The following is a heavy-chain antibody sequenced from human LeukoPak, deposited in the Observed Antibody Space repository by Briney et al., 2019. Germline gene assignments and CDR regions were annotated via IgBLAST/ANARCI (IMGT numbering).Heavy chain of an antibody. CDR1: GFPFSSYA. CDR2: ISGSGGRT. V-gene: IGHV3-23*01. CDR3: AKGSSVVLLFDY. Sequence: GGSLGLSCAASGFPFSSYAMSWVRQAPGKGLEWVSGISGSGGRTYYADSVKGRFTVSRDNSQNTLYLEMNSLRADDTAVYYCAKGSSVVLLFDYWGQGTLVTVSS. D-gene: IGHD3-10*01. J-gene: IGHJ4*02.